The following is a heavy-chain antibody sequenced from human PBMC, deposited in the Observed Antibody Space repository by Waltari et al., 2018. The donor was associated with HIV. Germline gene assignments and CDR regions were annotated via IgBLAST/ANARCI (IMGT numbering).Heavy chain of an antibody. D-gene: IGHD2-2*01. CDR2: IYHSGST. V-gene: IGHV4-38-2*02. CDR3: ARAVVVPAAIRGPLDP. CDR1: GYSISSGYY. Sequence: QVQLQESGPGLVKPSETLSLTCTVSGYSISSGYYWGWIRQPPGKGLEWIGSIYHSGSTYYNPALKSRVTISVDTSKNQFSLKLSSVTAADTAVYYCARAVVVPAAIRGPLDPWGQGTLVTVSS. J-gene: IGHJ5*02.